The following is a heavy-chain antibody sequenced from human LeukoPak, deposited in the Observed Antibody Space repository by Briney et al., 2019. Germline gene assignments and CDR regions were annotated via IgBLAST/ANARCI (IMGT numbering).Heavy chain of an antibody. CDR1: GYTFTSNY. J-gene: IGHJ3*02. D-gene: IGHD3-22*01. CDR3: ARIRITMIVVVNDAFDI. V-gene: IGHV1-46*01. CDR2: ISPSGGST. Sequence: ASVKVSCKAFGYTFTSNYMHWVRQAPGQGPEWMGVISPSGGSTTYAQKFQGRVTLTRDMSTSTDYLELSSLRSEDTAVYYCARIRITMIVVVNDAFDIWGQGTMVTVSS.